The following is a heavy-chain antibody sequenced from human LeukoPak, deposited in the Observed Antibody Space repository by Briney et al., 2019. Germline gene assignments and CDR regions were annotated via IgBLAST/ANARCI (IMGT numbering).Heavy chain of an antibody. CDR2: IYYSGST. CDR3: ARDGYYDSSGYAFDI. CDR1: GGSISSSSYY. V-gene: IGHV4-39*07. Sequence: SETLSLTCTASGGSISSSSYYWGWIRQPPGKGLEWIGSIYYSGSTYYNPSLKSRVTISVDTSKNQFSLKLSSVTAADTAVYYCARDGYYDSSGYAFDIWGQGTMVTVSS. J-gene: IGHJ3*02. D-gene: IGHD3-22*01.